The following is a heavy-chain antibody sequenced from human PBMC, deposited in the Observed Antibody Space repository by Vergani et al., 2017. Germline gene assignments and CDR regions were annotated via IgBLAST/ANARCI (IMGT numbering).Heavy chain of an antibody. CDR2: IYYSGST. CDR3: ARPGIAARPSGWFDP. CDR1: GGSISSSSYY. Sequence: QLQLQESGPGLVKPSETLSLTCTVSGGSISSSSYYWGWIRQPPGKGLGWIGSIYYSGSTYYNPSLKSRVTISVDTSKNQFSLKLSSVTAADTAVYYCARPGIAARPSGWFDPWGQGTLVTVSS. J-gene: IGHJ5*02. V-gene: IGHV4-39*01. D-gene: IGHD6-6*01.